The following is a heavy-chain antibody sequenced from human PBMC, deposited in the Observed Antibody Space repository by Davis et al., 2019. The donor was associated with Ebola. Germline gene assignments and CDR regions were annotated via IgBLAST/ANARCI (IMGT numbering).Heavy chain of an antibody. CDR1: GYTFTNSA. Sequence: ASVKVSCKASGYTFTNSAIHWMRQAPGQSLEWMGWIHGGSGRIAYAQNFQGRIDITRDTSTATAYMELNSLRSEDTSVCYCTSAESGSLTGREFDYWGQGTLVTVSS. V-gene: IGHV1-3*01. CDR3: TSAESGSLTGREFDY. J-gene: IGHJ4*02. CDR2: IHGGSGRI. D-gene: IGHD2-15*01.